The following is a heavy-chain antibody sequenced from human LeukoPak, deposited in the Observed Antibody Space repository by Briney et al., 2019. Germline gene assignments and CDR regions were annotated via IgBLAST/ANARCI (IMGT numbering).Heavy chain of an antibody. J-gene: IGHJ4*02. D-gene: IGHD3-22*01. CDR3: ATPQYYDSSGYYFLFDY. CDR2: IIPIFGTA. V-gene: IGHV1-69*13. Sequence: GASVKVSCKASGGTFSSYAISWVRQAPGQGLEWMGGIIPIFGTANYAQKFQGRVTITADESTSTAYMELSSLRSEDTAVYYCATPQYYDSSGYYFLFDYWGQGTLVTVSS. CDR1: GGTFSSYA.